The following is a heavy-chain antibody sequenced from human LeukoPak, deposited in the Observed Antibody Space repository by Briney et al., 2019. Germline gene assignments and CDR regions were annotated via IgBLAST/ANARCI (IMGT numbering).Heavy chain of an antibody. J-gene: IGHJ6*03. CDR2: ISSSSSTI. V-gene: IGHV3-48*01. CDR3: ARDKTYSSSWYYYYYMDV. CDR1: GFTFNSYS. Sequence: GGSLRLSCAASGFTFNSYSMNWVRQAPGKGLEWVSYISSSSSTIYYADSVKGRFTISRDNAKNSLYLQMNSLRAEDTAVYYCARDKTYSSSWYYYYYMDVWGKGTTVTISS. D-gene: IGHD6-13*01.